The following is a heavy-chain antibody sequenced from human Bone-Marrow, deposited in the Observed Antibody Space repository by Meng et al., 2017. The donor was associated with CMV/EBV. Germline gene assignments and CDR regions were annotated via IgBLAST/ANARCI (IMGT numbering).Heavy chain of an antibody. D-gene: IGHD3-3*01. J-gene: IGHJ6*02. Sequence: GESLKISCAASGFTFSSYSMNWVRPAPGKGLEWVSSISSSSSYIYYADSVKGRFTISRDNAKNSLYLQMTSLRAEDTAVYYCARDQHNTIFGVNYYYGMDVWGQGTTVTVSS. CDR2: ISSSSSYI. CDR1: GFTFSSYS. CDR3: ARDQHNTIFGVNYYYGMDV. V-gene: IGHV3-21*01.